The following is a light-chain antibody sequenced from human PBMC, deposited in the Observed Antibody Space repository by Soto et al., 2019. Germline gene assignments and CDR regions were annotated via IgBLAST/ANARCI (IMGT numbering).Light chain of an antibody. Sequence: ENVVTQSPDSLSLSPGDRATLFCMASQSVSTAYLAWYQWRPGQAPRLLIYGGSFRATGIPDRFSDSGCGTDFALTTSRLEAQDFAFYCCQQYGSPPQTCGQGTKLEIK. CDR2: GGS. CDR1: QSVSTAY. CDR3: QQYGSPPQT. V-gene: IGKV3-20*01. J-gene: IGKJ2*01.